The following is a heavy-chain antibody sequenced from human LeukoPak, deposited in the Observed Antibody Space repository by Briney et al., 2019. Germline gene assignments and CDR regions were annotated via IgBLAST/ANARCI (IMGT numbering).Heavy chain of an antibody. V-gene: IGHV3-30*02. Sequence: PGGSLRLSCAASGFTFSTYGMQWVRQAPGKGLEWVAFIRNDGAKTYYADSAKGRFTISRDNSRNTLYLQMNSLTAEDTAVFYCAKDGVILAPGVYWYMDVWGRGTTVTVSS. CDR1: GFTFSTYG. CDR3: AKDGVILAPGVYWYMDV. J-gene: IGHJ6*03. CDR2: IRNDGAKT. D-gene: IGHD3-16*02.